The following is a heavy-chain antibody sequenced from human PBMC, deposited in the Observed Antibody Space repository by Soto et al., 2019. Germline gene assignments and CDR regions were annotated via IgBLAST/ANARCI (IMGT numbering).Heavy chain of an antibody. CDR2: TRNKARSYTT. V-gene: IGHV3-72*01. CDR3: ARDLGGAPYVDL. J-gene: IGHJ2*01. CDR1: GFILSDKY. D-gene: IGHD3-16*01. Sequence: EMQLVESGGPLFQLGGSLRLSCAASGFILSDKYMDWVRQAPGKGLEWVGRTRNKARSYTTEYAASVKGRFTISRDDSKNSLYLQMNSLKTEDTAVYYCARDLGGAPYVDLWGRGTLVTVSS.